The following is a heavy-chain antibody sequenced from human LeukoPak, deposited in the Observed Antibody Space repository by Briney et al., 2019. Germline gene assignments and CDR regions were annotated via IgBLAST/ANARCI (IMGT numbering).Heavy chain of an antibody. CDR3: ARLSRLEPLHN. CDR2: INPISGGT. D-gene: IGHD3-16*02. J-gene: IGHJ4*01. V-gene: IGHV1-2*06. CDR1: GYSFTTYY. Sequence: ASVKVSCKASGYSFTTYYIHWVRQTSGHGLEWMGRINPISGGTDFAQKFRGRVTMTRDTSIKTAYMELSSLRFDDTAIYYCARLSRLEPLHNWGQGTQVTVSS.